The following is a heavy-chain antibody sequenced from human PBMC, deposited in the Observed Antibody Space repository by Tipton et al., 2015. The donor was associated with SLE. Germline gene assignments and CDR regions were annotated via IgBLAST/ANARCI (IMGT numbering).Heavy chain of an antibody. Sequence: TLSLTCSVSGGSISSGYYWGWIRQPPGKGLEWIGYIYNSGNTNYNPSLKSRVTISVDTSKNQFSLKLSSVTAADTAVYYCTREEMATSFDYWGQGTLVTV. CDR2: IYNSGNT. CDR1: GGSISSGYY. D-gene: IGHD5-24*01. CDR3: TREEMATSFDY. V-gene: IGHV4-38-2*02. J-gene: IGHJ4*02.